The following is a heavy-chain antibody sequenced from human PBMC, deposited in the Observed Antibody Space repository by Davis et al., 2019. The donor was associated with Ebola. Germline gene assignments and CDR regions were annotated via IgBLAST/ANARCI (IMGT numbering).Heavy chain of an antibody. CDR2: INHSGST. Sequence: MPSETLSLTCAVYGGSFSGYYWSWIRQPPGKGLEWIGEINHSGSTNYNPSLKSRVTISVDTSKNQFSLKLSSVTAADTAVYYCARVRKMITFGGVIVIGSAFDIWGQGTMVTVSS. J-gene: IGHJ3*02. CDR1: GGSFSGYY. D-gene: IGHD3-16*02. V-gene: IGHV4-34*01. CDR3: ARVRKMITFGGVIVIGSAFDI.